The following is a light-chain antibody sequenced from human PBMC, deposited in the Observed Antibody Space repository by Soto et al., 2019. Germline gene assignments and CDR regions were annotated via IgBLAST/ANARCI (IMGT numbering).Light chain of an antibody. J-gene: IGLJ1*01. CDR2: EVS. CDR3: ATWDDSLSGHYV. Sequence: QSVLTQPASVSGSPGQSITISCTGTSSDVGGYNYVSWYQQHPGKAPKLMIYEVSNRPSGVSNRFSGSKSGNTASLTISGLQAEDEADYYCATWDDSLSGHYVFGTGTKLTVL. CDR1: SSDVGGYNY. V-gene: IGLV2-14*01.